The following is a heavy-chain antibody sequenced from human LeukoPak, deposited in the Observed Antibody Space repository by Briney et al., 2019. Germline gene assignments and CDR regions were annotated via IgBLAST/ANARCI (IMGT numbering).Heavy chain of an antibody. CDR2: IIPIFGTA. Sequence: GSSVKVSCKASGGTFSIYAISWVRQAPGQGLEWMGGIIPIFGTANYAQKFQGRVTITADESTSTAYMELRSLRSDDTAVYYCARTPHPRQWLVTNYFDYWGQGTLVTVSS. J-gene: IGHJ4*02. CDR1: GGTFSIYA. V-gene: IGHV1-69*01. D-gene: IGHD6-19*01. CDR3: ARTPHPRQWLVTNYFDY.